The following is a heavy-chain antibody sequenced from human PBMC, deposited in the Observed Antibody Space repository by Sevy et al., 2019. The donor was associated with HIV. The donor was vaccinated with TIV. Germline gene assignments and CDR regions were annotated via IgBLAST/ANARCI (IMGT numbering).Heavy chain of an antibody. CDR3: VRAIAADGSF. CDR2: IKQDGSVK. CDR1: GFSFSWYW. V-gene: IGHV3-7*01. Sequence: GGSLRLSCAASGFSFSWYWMSWVRQAPGKGLEWVANIKQDGSVKYYVDSVKGRFTISRDNARNSLYLQMNSLRVEDTALYYCVRAIAADGSFWGQGTLVTVSS. D-gene: IGHD6-13*01. J-gene: IGHJ4*02.